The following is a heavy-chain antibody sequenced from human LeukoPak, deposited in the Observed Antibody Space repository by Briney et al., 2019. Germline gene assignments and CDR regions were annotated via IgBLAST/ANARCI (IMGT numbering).Heavy chain of an antibody. CDR1: GYTFTNYY. D-gene: IGHD3-3*01. V-gene: IGHV1-2*02. CDR2: INSNRGGT. Sequence: GASVKVSCKASGYTFTNYYIHWVRQAPGQGLEWMGWINSNRGGTNYAQKFQGRVTMTRDTSISTAYMELRSVRSDDTAVYYCARDHGDDAFDIWGPGTMVIVSS. J-gene: IGHJ3*02. CDR3: ARDHGDDAFDI.